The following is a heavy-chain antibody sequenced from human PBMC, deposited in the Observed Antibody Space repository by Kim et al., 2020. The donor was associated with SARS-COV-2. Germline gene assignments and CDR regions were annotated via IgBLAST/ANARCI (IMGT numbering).Heavy chain of an antibody. CDR3: ARAPMVRGVIIPGGLDY. CDR2: IYHSGST. J-gene: IGHJ4*02. CDR1: GGSISSSNW. Sequence: SETLSLTCAVSGGSISSSNWWSWVRQPPGKGLEWIGEIYHSGSTNYNPSLKSRVTISVDKSKNQFSLKLSSVTAADTAVYYCARAPMVRGVIIPGGLDYWGQGTLVTVSS. D-gene: IGHD3-10*01. V-gene: IGHV4-4*02.